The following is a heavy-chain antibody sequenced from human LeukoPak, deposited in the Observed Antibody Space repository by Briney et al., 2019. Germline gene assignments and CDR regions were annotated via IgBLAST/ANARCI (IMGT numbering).Heavy chain of an antibody. CDR1: GFTFSNAW. J-gene: IGHJ6*02. V-gene: IGHV3-15*01. CDR3: SVHQYYYYGTYV. CDR2: IKSKTDGGTT. D-gene: IGHD2-2*01. Sequence: GGSLRLACAASGFTFSNAWMSWVRQAPGKGLEWVGRIKSKTDGGTTDYAAPVKGRSTISRDDSKNTLYLQMNSLKTEDTAVYYCSVHQYYYYGTYVWGQGTTVTVSS.